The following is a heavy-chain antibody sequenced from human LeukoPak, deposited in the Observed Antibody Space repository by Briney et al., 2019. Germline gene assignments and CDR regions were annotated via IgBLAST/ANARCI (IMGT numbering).Heavy chain of an antibody. D-gene: IGHD3-22*01. CDR1: GGSINSAGYY. CDR2: VYYSGNI. V-gene: IGHV4-39*07. CDR3: ARAVSITMIVIN. J-gene: IGHJ4*02. Sequence: PSETLSLTCTVSGGSINSAGYYWGWIRQHPAKGLEWIGNVYYSGNIYYNPSLESRVTISMDTSKNQFSLKLSSVTAADTAVYYCARAVSITMIVINWGQGTLVTVSS.